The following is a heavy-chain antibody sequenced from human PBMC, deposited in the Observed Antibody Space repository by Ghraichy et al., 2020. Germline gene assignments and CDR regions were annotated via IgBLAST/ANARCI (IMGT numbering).Heavy chain of an antibody. CDR2: IKEDGTRK. CDR3: ARERIAAAVAMNV. D-gene: IGHD6-13*01. V-gene: IGHV3-7*01. Sequence: GESLNISCTASGFSFSSYWMSWVRQAPGKGLEWVANIKEDGTRKFYLDSVKGRFTISRDNAKNSLYLQMNSLRVEDTAMYYCARERIAAAVAMNVWGIGTTVTVSS. J-gene: IGHJ6*03. CDR1: GFSFSSYW.